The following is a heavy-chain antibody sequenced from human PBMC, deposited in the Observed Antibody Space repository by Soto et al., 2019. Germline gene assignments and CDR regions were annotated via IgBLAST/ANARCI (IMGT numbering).Heavy chain of an antibody. D-gene: IGHD3-10*01. CDR2: ISYDGSNK. Sequence: QVQLVESGGGVVQPGRSLRLSCAASGFPFSSYGMHWVREAPGKGLEWVAVISYDGSNKYYADSVKGRFTISRDNSAGTLYRQMKSRRPEDPELYYGVGAQYSCDSRGQGTLDPVSP. J-gene: IGHJ4*02. V-gene: IGHV3-30*03. CDR3: VGAQYSCDS. CDR1: GFPFSSYG.